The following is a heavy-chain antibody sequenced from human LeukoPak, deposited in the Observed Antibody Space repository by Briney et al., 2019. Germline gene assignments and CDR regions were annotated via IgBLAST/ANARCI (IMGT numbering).Heavy chain of an antibody. CDR2: IYYSGST. CDR1: GGSISSSSYY. D-gene: IGHD5-18*01. Sequence: SETLSLTCTVSGGSISSSSYYWGWIRQPPGKGLEWIGSIYYSGSTYYNPSLKSRVTISVDTSKNQFSLKLSSVTAADTAVYYCARVGYSYGYGAYYYGMDVWGQGTTVTVSS. J-gene: IGHJ6*02. CDR3: ARVGYSYGYGAYYYGMDV. V-gene: IGHV4-39*01.